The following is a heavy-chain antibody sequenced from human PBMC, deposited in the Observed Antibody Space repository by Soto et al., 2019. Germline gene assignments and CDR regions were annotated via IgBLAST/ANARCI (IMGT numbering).Heavy chain of an antibody. V-gene: IGHV1-46*01. CDR3: ARERGSGYDFCSGYYGRNYYYGMDV. Sequence: ASVKVSCKASGYTFTSYYMHWVRQAPGQGLEWMGIINPSGGSTSYAQKFQGRVTMTRDTSTSTVYMELSSLRSEDTAVYYCARERGSGYDFCSGYYGRNYYYGMDVWGQGTTVTVSS. J-gene: IGHJ6*02. CDR2: INPSGGST. D-gene: IGHD3-3*01. CDR1: GYTFTSYY.